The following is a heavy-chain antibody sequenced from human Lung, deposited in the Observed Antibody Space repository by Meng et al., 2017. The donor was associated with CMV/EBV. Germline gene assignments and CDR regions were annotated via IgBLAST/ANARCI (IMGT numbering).Heavy chain of an antibody. CDR1: GFTFGDYY. J-gene: IGHJ4*02. V-gene: IGHV3-11*01. CDR3: ARGPFYGFDY. CDR2: IKSGGIDT. Sequence: GXXKLSCAASGFTFGDYYMSWIRQAPGKGLEWLSYIKSGGIDTFYADSLKGRFTISRDNAKNLLYLQMKSLTAEDTAVYYCARGPFYGFDYLGQGTLVTVSS. D-gene: IGHD4-17*01.